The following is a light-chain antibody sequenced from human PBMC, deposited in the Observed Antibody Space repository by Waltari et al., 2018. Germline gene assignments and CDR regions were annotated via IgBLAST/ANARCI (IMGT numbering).Light chain of an antibody. V-gene: IGKV3-11*01. J-gene: IGKJ4*01. CDR1: QSFTTY. Sequence: EIVLTQSPATLSLSPGERAHLSCRASQSFTTYLGWYQPKPGQAPRLLIYDASNTATGIPARFSGSGSGTDFTLTISSLEPEDFAVYYCQQRYTLTFGGGTKVEIK. CDR3: QQRYTLT. CDR2: DAS.